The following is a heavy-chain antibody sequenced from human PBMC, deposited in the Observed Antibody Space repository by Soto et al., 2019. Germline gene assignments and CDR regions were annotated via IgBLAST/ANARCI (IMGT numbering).Heavy chain of an antibody. CDR2: IYYSGNT. D-gene: IGHD4-17*01. CDR3: ASAAAPAGDYGGNDWFDP. J-gene: IGHJ5*02. V-gene: IGHV4-39*07. Sequence: SETLSLTCTVSGGSTSSSSYYWGWIRQPPGKGLEWIGSIYYSGNTYYNPSLKSRVTISVDTSKNQFSLKLSSVTAADTAVYYCASAAAPAGDYGGNDWFDPWGQGTLVTVSS. CDR1: GGSTSSSSYY.